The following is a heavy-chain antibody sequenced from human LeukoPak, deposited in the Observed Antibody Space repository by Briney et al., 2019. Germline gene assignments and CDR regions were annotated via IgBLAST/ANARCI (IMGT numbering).Heavy chain of an antibody. CDR3: ARGPLLDYYDSSGYQGYFDY. CDR1: GFTFSSYA. CDR2: ISYDGSNK. Sequence: GSLRLSCAASGFTFSSYAMHWVRQAPGKGLEWVAVISYDGSNKYYADSVKGRFTISRDNSKNTLFLQMNSLRAEDTAVYYCARGPLLDYYDSSGYQGYFDYWGQGTLVTVSS. D-gene: IGHD3-22*01. V-gene: IGHV3-30-3*01. J-gene: IGHJ4*02.